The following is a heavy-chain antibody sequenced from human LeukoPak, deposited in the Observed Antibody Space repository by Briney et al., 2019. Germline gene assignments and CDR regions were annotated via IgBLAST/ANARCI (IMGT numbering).Heavy chain of an antibody. Sequence: PGGSLRLSCAASGFTFSSYDMHWVRQATGKGLEWVSAISIAGDTYYPGSVKGRFTTSRDNSKNTLYLQMNSLRAEDTAVYYCAKVPAAIIAVSFDYWGQGTLVTVSS. CDR2: ISIAGDT. D-gene: IGHD2-2*01. CDR3: AKVPAAIIAVSFDY. J-gene: IGHJ4*02. CDR1: GFTFSSYD. V-gene: IGHV3-13*01.